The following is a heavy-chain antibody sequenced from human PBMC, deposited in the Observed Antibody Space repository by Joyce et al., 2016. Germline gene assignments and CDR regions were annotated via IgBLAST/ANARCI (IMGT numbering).Heavy chain of an antibody. CDR2: IKSNSDGGTT. Sequence: EVQLVESGGGLVKPGGSLRLSCGSSGFTFNSAWMNWVRQAPGKGLEWVGRIKSNSDGGTTDYAAPVKGRFIISRDDSNNTVHLQLNSLKTEDTVVYYCVKGEAWGQGTLVIVSS. V-gene: IGHV3-15*07. D-gene: IGHD1-26*01. CDR3: VKGEA. J-gene: IGHJ5*02. CDR1: GFTFNSAW.